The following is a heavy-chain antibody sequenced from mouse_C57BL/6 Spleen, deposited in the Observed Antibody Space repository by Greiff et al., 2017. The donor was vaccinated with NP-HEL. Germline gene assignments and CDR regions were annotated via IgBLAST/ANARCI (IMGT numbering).Heavy chain of an antibody. Sequence: EVKLVESEGGLVQPGSSMKLSCTASGFTFSDYYMAWVRQVPEKGLEWVANINYDGSSTYYLDSLKSRFIISRDNAKNILYLQMSSLKSEDTATYYCAREGGLRRYFDVWGTGTTVTVSS. CDR1: GFTFSDYY. V-gene: IGHV5-16*01. J-gene: IGHJ1*03. D-gene: IGHD2-4*01. CDR3: AREGGLRRYFDV. CDR2: INYDGSST.